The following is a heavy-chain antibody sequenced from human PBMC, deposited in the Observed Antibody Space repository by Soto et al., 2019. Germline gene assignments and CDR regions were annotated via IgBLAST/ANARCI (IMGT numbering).Heavy chain of an antibody. J-gene: IGHJ4*02. CDR2: FDPEDGET. CDR1: GYALTELS. V-gene: IGHV1-24*01. D-gene: IGHD5-12*01. CDR3: ASAGSSWLPRSVDY. Sequence: GASVKVSCKVSGYALTELSMHWVRQAPGKGLEWMGGFDPEDGETIYAQKFQGRVTMTEGTSTDTAYMELSSLRSEDTAVYYCASAGSSWLPRSVDYWGQGALVTVSS.